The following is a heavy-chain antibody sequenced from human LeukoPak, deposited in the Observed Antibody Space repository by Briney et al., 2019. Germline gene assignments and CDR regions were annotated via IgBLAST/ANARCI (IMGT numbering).Heavy chain of an antibody. J-gene: IGHJ4*02. CDR1: GFTFSSYA. CDR2: ISGSGGST. Sequence: GGSLRLSCAASGFTFSSYAMSWVRQAPGKGLEWVSAISGSGGSTYYADSVKGRFTISRDNSKNTLYLQMNSLRAEDTAVYYCAKCGTIFGVVIYLDYWGQGTLVSVSS. D-gene: IGHD3-3*01. V-gene: IGHV3-23*01. CDR3: AKCGTIFGVVIYLDY.